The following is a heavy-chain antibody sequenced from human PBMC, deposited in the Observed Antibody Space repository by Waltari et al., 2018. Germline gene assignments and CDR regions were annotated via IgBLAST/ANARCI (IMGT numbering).Heavy chain of an antibody. D-gene: IGHD5-12*01. CDR3: ATYIGASVGTAAFDV. V-gene: IGHV4-39*01. CDR1: GGSITNTKHY. Sequence: QLQLQESGPGLVKPSETLSLTCSVSGGSITNTKHYWGWIRHPPGQGLGWIGTMSDLGATSSSPAPKSRVTISRDTSTTQLSLKLGSVTAADTAMYYCATYIGASVGTAAFDVWGQGTMVTVSS. CDR2: MSDLGAT. J-gene: IGHJ3*01.